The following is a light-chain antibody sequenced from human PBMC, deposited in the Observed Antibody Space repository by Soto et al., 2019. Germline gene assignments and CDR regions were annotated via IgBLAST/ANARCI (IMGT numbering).Light chain of an antibody. J-gene: IGLJ1*01. CDR3: NSYTSSSTYV. V-gene: IGLV2-14*03. Sequence: QSALTQPASVSGSPGQSIAISCTGTSSDVGNYNYVSWYQQHPGKAPKLMIYDVSNRPSGVSNRFSGSKSGNTASLTISGLQPEDEADYYCNSYTSSSTYVFGNGTKLTVL. CDR2: DVS. CDR1: SSDVGNYNY.